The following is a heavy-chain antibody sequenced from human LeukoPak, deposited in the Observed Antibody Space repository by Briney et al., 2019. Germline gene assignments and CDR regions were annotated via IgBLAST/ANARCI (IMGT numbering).Heavy chain of an antibody. CDR2: ISGSGGST. CDR3: AKSSSQVVRGVHGGANWFDP. CDR1: GFTFSSYA. V-gene: IGHV3-23*01. J-gene: IGHJ5*02. Sequence: GGSLRLSCAASGFTFSSYAMSWVRQAPGKGLEWVSAISGSGGSTYYADSVKGRFTISRDNSKNTLYLQMNSLRAEDTAVYYCAKSSSQVVRGVHGGANWFDPWGQGTLVTVSS. D-gene: IGHD3-10*01.